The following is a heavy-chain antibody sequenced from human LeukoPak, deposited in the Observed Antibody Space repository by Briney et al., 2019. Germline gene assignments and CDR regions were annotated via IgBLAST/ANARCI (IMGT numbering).Heavy chain of an antibody. Sequence: GGSLRLSCAASGFTFSSYGMHWVRQAPGKGLEWVAFIRYDGSNKYYADSVKGRFTISRDNSKNTLYLQMNSLRAEDTAVYYCAKDPGTWIQLWPANWFDPWGQGTLVTVSS. D-gene: IGHD5-18*01. CDR2: IRYDGSNK. CDR1: GFTFSSYG. J-gene: IGHJ5*02. CDR3: AKDPGTWIQLWPANWFDP. V-gene: IGHV3-30*02.